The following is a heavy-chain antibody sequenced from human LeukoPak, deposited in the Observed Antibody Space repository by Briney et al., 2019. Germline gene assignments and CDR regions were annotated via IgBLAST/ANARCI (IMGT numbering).Heavy chain of an antibody. CDR1: GGSISSYY. Sequence: SETLSLTCTVSGGSISSYYWSWIRKPPGKGLEWIGYIYYSGGTNYNPSLKSRVTISVDTSKNLFSLKLTSVTAADTAVYYCARNGVVGITGTRVTWFDPWGQRTLVTVSS. V-gene: IGHV4-59*01. D-gene: IGHD1-7*01. CDR3: ARNGVVGITGTRVTWFDP. CDR2: IYYSGGT. J-gene: IGHJ5*02.